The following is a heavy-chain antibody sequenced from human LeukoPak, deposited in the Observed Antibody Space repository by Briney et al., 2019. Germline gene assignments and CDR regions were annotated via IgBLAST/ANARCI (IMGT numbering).Heavy chain of an antibody. CDR3: ARDLSRVGLQYLYYYYYGMDV. V-gene: IGHV1-18*01. CDR2: ISAYNGNT. D-gene: IGHD4-11*01. CDR1: GYTFTSYG. J-gene: IGHJ6*02. Sequence: GASVKVSCKASGYTFTSYGISWVRQAPGQGLEWMGWISAYNGNTNYAQKLQGRVTMTTDTSTSTAYMELRSLRSDDTAVYYCARDLSRVGLQYLYYYYYGMDVWGRGTTVTASS.